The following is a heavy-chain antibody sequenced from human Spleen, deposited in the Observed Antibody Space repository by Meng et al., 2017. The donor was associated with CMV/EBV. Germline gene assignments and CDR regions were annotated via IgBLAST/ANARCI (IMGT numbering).Heavy chain of an antibody. Sequence: ASVKVSCKASGYTFSSYGITWVRQAPGQGLEWMGWISAYNGNTNYAQKLQGRVTMTTDTSTSTAYMELRSLRSDDTAVYYCARDYAGTGDGMDVWGQGTTVTVSS. CDR1: GYTFSSYG. V-gene: IGHV1-18*01. D-gene: IGHD3-10*01. CDR3: ARDYAGTGDGMDV. CDR2: ISAYNGNT. J-gene: IGHJ6*02.